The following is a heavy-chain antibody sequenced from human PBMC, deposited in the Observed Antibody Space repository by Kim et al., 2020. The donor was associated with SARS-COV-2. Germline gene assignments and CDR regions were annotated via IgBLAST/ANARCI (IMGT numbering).Heavy chain of an antibody. CDR1: GGSISSYY. CDR2: IYYSGST. D-gene: IGHD3-3*01. J-gene: IGHJ4*02. CDR3: ARGPITIFGVGPLNYFDY. V-gene: IGHV4-59*13. Sequence: SETLSLTCTVSGGSISSYYWSWIRQPPGKGLEWIGYIYYSGSTNYNPSLKSRVTISVDTSKNQFSLKLSSVTAADTAVYYCARGPITIFGVGPLNYFDYWGQGTLVTVSS.